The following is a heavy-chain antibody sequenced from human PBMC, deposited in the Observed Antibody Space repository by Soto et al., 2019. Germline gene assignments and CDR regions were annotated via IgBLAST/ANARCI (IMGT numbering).Heavy chain of an antibody. V-gene: IGHV3-30*18. CDR1: GFTFSSYG. CDR3: AKDDGGYSYGYLDY. D-gene: IGHD5-18*01. Sequence: GGALRLSCAASGFTFSSYGMHWVRQAPGKGLEWVAVISYDGSNKYYADSVKGRFTISRDNSKNTLYLQMNSLRAEDTAVYYCAKDDGGYSYGYLDYWGQGTLV. J-gene: IGHJ4*02. CDR2: ISYDGSNK.